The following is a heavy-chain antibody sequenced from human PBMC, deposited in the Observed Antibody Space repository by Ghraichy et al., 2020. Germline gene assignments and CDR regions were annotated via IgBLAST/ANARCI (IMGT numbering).Heavy chain of an antibody. CDR3: TRDRPIDY. CDR2: IRSKPDGETT. CDR1: GFRFGDYA. J-gene: IGHJ4*02. Sequence: GVLRLSCTASGFRFGDYAMAWFRQSPGKGLEWVGFIRSKPDGETTKYAASVEGGFTISRDDSNSIAYLQMNSLKTEDTAVYYCTRDRPIDYWGQGTLVTVSS. V-gene: IGHV3-49*03.